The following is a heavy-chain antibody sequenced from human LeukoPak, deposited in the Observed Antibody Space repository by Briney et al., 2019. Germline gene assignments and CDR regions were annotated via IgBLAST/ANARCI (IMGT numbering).Heavy chain of an antibody. Sequence: ASVKVSCKASGYTFTSYDINWVRQATGQGLEWMGWMNPNSGNTGYAQKFQGRVTMTRNTSISTAYMELSSLRSEDTAVYYCARGQTLLRYFDWLLESSSSWFDPWGQGTLVTVSS. CDR3: ARGQTLLRYFDWLLESSSSWFDP. D-gene: IGHD3-9*01. CDR1: GYTFTSYD. V-gene: IGHV1-8*01. CDR2: MNPNSGNT. J-gene: IGHJ5*02.